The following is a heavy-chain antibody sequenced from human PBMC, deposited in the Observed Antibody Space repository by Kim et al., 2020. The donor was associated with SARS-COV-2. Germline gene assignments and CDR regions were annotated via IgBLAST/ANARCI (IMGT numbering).Heavy chain of an antibody. D-gene: IGHD6-13*01. J-gene: IGHJ4*02. CDR2: ST. Sequence: STNYNPSLKGRVTISVDTSKNQFSLKLSSVTAADTAVYYCARTAAAGFDYWGQGTLVTVSS. CDR3: ARTAAAGFDY. V-gene: IGHV4-34*01.